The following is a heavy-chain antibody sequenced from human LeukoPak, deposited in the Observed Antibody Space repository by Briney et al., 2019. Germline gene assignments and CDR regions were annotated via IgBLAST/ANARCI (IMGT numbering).Heavy chain of an antibody. J-gene: IGHJ4*02. Sequence: GGSLRLSCEASGLSFTNAWMSWVRQAPGKGLEWVGRIKIKSDDETTDYAAPVRGRFTVSRDDSKNTVYLQMNSLKTEDTAVYYCTTDHRTISGVVTPDYWGQGTLVTVSS. D-gene: IGHD3-3*01. CDR2: IKIKSDDETT. CDR1: GLSFTNAW. V-gene: IGHV3-15*01. CDR3: TTDHRTISGVVTPDY.